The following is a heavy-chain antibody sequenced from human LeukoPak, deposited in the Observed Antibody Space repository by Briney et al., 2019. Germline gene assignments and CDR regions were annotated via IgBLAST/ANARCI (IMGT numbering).Heavy chain of an antibody. J-gene: IGHJ4*02. Sequence: GGSLRLSCAASGFTFSNAWMSWVRQAPGKGLEWVGRIKSKTDGGTTDYAAPVKGRFTISRDDSKNTLYLQMNSLKTEDTAVYYCTTDTDIVVVPAPFDYWGQGTLVTVSS. CDR1: GFTFSNAW. CDR2: IKSKTDGGTT. V-gene: IGHV3-15*01. D-gene: IGHD2-2*01. CDR3: TTDTDIVVVPAPFDY.